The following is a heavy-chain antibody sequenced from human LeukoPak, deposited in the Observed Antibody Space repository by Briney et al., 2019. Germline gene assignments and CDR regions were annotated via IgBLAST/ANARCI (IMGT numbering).Heavy chain of an antibody. V-gene: IGHV4-34*01. D-gene: IGHD2-2*01. CDR2: INHSGST. Sequence: SETLSLTCAVYGGSFSGYYWSWIRQPPGKGREWIGEINHSGSTNYNPSLKSRVTISVDTSKNQFSLKLSSVTAADTAVYYCARASRYCSSTSCYGNWFDPWGQGTLVTVSS. CDR1: GGSFSGYY. J-gene: IGHJ5*02. CDR3: ARASRYCSSTSCYGNWFDP.